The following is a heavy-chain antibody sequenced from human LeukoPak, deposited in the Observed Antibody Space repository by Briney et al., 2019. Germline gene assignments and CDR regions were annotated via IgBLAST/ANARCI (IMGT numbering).Heavy chain of an antibody. J-gene: IGHJ3*02. CDR1: GYTFTSYD. CDR3: ARGLAYYGSGINNHDAFDI. Sequence: ASVKVSCKASGYTFTSYDINWVRQATGQGLEWMGWMNPNSGNTGYAQKFQGRVTMTRNTSISTAYMELSSLRSEDTAVYYCARGLAYYGSGINNHDAFDIWGQGTMVTVSS. V-gene: IGHV1-8*01. D-gene: IGHD3-10*01. CDR2: MNPNSGNT.